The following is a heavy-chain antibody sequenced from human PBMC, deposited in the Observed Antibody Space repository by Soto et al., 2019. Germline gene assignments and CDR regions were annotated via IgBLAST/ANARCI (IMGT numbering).Heavy chain of an antibody. V-gene: IGHV3-64*07. CDR1: GFTFSSSP. D-gene: IGHD3-22*01. CDR3: ARGHSSAYHVY. CDR2: ISSNGGNT. Sequence: EVQLVESGGDLVQPGGSLRLSCAASGFTFSSSPMHWVRQAPGKRPEYVSSISSNGGNTYYADSVKGRFTITRDNSKSTPYLEMGSLRTEDTAVYYCARGHSSAYHVYWGQGTQVTVSS. J-gene: IGHJ4*02.